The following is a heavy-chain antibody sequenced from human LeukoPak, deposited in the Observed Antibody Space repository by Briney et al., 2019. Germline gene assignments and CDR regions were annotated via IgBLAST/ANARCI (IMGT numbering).Heavy chain of an antibody. J-gene: IGHJ1*01. CDR3: ARADYGDYGEYFQH. D-gene: IGHD4-17*01. CDR1: GFTFSSYG. CDR2: ISYDGSNK. V-gene: IGHV3-30*03. Sequence: RSLRLSCAASGFTFSSYGMHWVRQAPGKGLEWVAVISYDGSNKYYADSVKGRFTISRDNSKNTLYLQMNSLRAEDTAVYYCARADYGDYGEYFQHWGQGTLVTVSS.